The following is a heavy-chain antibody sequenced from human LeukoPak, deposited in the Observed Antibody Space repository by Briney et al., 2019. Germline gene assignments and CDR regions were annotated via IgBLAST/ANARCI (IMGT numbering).Heavy chain of an antibody. CDR3: ARVGHATHSVADTNYYFDY. CDR1: GYTLTELS. D-gene: IGHD6-19*01. CDR2: INPSGGST. J-gene: IGHJ4*02. Sequence: ASVKVSCKVSGYTLTELSMHWVRQAPGQGLEWMGIINPSGGSTSYAQKFQGRVTMTRDTSTSTVYMELSSLRSEDTAVYYCARVGHATHSVADTNYYFDYWGQGTLVTVSS. V-gene: IGHV1-46*01.